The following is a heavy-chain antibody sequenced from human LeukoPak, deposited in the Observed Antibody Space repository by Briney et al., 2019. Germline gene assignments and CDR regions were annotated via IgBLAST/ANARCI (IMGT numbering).Heavy chain of an antibody. CDR3: ARGHGDYYFDY. Sequence: SVKVSCKASGGTFSSYAITWVRQAPGQGLEWMGGIIPIFGTASYAQKFQGRVTITADESTSTAYMKLSSLRSEDTAVYYCARGHGDYYFDYWGQGTLVTVSS. CDR2: IIPIFGTA. V-gene: IGHV1-69*01. CDR1: GGTFSSYA. D-gene: IGHD7-27*01. J-gene: IGHJ4*02.